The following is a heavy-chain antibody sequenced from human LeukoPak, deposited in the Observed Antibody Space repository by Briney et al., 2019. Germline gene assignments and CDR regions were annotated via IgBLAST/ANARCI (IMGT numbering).Heavy chain of an antibody. CDR2: IRYDGSNK. D-gene: IGHD3-3*01. CDR1: GFTFSSYG. V-gene: IGHV3-30*02. J-gene: IGHJ4*02. CDR3: AVVGQGVVITFDY. Sequence: TGGSLRLSCAASGFTFSSYGMHWVRQAPGKGLEWVAFIRYDGSNKYYADSVKGRFTISRDNSKNTLYLQMNSLRAEDTAVYYCAVVGQGVVITFDYWGQGTLVTVSS.